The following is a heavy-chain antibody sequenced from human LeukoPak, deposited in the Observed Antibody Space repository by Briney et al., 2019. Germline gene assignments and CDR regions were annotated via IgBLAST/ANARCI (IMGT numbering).Heavy chain of an antibody. D-gene: IGHD6-19*01. CDR2: IKSKTDGGTT. V-gene: IGHV3-15*01. J-gene: IGHJ4*02. CDR1: GFTFSNAW. Sequence: PGGSLRLSCAASGFTFSNAWMSWVRQAPGKGLEWVGRIKSKTDGGTTDYAAPVKGRFTISRDDSKNTLYLQMNSLKTEDTAVYYCTTPGIAVAATFDYWGQGTLVTVSS. CDR3: TTPGIAVAATFDY.